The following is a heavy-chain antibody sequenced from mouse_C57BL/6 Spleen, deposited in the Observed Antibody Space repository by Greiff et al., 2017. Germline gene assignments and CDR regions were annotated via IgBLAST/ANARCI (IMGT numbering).Heavy chain of an antibody. CDR1: GYTFTSYW. CDR3: AVYDGYSAPWDFDV. Sequence: VQLQQSGAELVKPGASVKLSCKASGYTFTSYWMHWVKQRPGQGLEWIGMIHPNSGSTNYNEKFKSKATLTVDKSSSTAYMQLSSLTSEDSAVYYCAVYDGYSAPWDFDVWGTGTTVTVSS. CDR2: IHPNSGST. V-gene: IGHV1-64*01. J-gene: IGHJ1*03. D-gene: IGHD2-3*01.